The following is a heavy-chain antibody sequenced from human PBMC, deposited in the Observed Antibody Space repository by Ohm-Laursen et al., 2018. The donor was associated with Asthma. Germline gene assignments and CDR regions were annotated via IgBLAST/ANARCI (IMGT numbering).Heavy chain of an antibody. CDR1: GGSISSSSYY. CDR2: IYYSGST. J-gene: IGHJ4*02. Sequence: GTLSLTCAVSGGSISSSSYYWGWIRQPPGKGLEWIGSIYYSGSTYYNRSLKSRVTISVDTSKNQFSLKLSSVTAADTAVYYCAIMITFGGVIVRDYWGQGTLVTVSS. D-gene: IGHD3-16*02. V-gene: IGHV4-39*01. CDR3: AIMITFGGVIVRDY.